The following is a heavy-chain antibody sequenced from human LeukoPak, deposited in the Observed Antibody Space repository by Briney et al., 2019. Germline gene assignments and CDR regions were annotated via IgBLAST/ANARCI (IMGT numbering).Heavy chain of an antibody. CDR1: GYTFTSYG. V-gene: IGHV1-18*01. CDR3: ARDRTRVYGSGKNGMDV. CDR2: ISAYNGNT. J-gene: IGHJ6*02. Sequence: ASVKVSCKASGYTFTSYGISWVRQAPGQGLEWMGWISAYNGNTNYAQKVQGRVTMTTDTSTSTAYMELRSLRSDDTAVYYCARDRTRVYGSGKNGMDVWGQGTTVTVSS. D-gene: IGHD3-10*01.